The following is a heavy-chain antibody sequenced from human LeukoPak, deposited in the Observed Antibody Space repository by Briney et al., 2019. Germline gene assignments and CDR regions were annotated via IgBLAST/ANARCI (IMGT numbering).Heavy chain of an antibody. Sequence: PGGSLRLSCAASGFTFSSYAMSWVRQAPGKGLEWVSSISGNSGRTYYADSVKGRFTISRDNAKNSLYLQMNSLRAEDTAVYYCAREGTSNGFYIWGQGIMVTVSS. CDR3: AREGTSNGFYI. CDR1: GFTFSSYA. CDR2: ISGNSGRT. V-gene: IGHV3-23*01. D-gene: IGHD1-1*01. J-gene: IGHJ3*02.